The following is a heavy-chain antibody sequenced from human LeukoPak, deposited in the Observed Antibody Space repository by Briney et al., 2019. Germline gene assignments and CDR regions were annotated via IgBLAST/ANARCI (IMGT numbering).Heavy chain of an antibody. J-gene: IGHJ4*02. CDR2: VFHSGST. CDR3: AREGQQLVPPFDY. D-gene: IGHD6-6*01. CDR1: GGFISSGHW. Sequence: SETLSLTCAVSGGFISSGHWWSWVRQSPGKGLEWIGEVFHSGSTNYNPSLERRVTISVDTSKNQFSLKLTSLTAADTAVYYCAREGQQLVPPFDYWGQGNLVTVSS. V-gene: IGHV4-4*02.